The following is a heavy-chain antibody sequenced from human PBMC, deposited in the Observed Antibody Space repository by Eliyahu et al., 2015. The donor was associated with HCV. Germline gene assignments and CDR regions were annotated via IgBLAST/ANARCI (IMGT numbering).Heavy chain of an antibody. V-gene: IGHV3-15*01. J-gene: IGHJ6*02. CDR3: TTDSPPYYYYGMDV. Sequence: EVQLVESGGGLVKPGGSLRXSCAASGFTFXNAXMSWVRQAPGKGLEWVGRIKSKTDGGTTDYAAPVKGRFTISRDDSKNTLYLQMNSLKTEDTAVYYCTTDSPPYYYYGMDVWGQGTTVTVSS. CDR2: IKSKTDGGTT. CDR1: GFTFXNAX.